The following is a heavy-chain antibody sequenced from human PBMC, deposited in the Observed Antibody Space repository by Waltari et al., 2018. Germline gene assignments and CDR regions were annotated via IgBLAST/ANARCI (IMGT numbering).Heavy chain of an antibody. CDR2: VHYTGKT. CDR1: GDSISISTHY. D-gene: IGHD3-10*01. CDR3: ARSFGGSGSYKFDT. V-gene: IGHV4-39*02. J-gene: IGHJ4*02. Sequence: RLQESGPGRMTPSETLSLICTVSGDSISISTHYWDCLRQTPGMGPEWIGSVHYTGKTYNNPSLESRGSLSVDTSKNLFSLELTSVTAADTATYFCARSFGGSGSYKFDTWGRGILVSVSS.